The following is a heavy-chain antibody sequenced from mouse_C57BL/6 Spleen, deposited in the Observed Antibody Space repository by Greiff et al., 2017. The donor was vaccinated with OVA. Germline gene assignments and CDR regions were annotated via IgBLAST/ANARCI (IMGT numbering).Heavy chain of an antibody. V-gene: IGHV1-64*01. CDR1: GYTFTSYW. Sequence: VQLQQPGAELVKPGASVKLSCKASGYTFTSYWMHWVKQRPGQGLEWIGMIHPNSGSTNYNEKFESKATLTVDKSSSTAYMQLSSLTSEDSAVYYCANLYYGSPHYYAMDYWGQGTSVTVSS. CDR3: ANLYYGSPHYYAMDY. D-gene: IGHD1-1*01. CDR2: IHPNSGST. J-gene: IGHJ4*01.